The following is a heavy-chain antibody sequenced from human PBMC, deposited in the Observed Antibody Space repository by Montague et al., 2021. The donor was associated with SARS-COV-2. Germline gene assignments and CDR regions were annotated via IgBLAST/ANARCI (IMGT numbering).Heavy chain of an antibody. J-gene: IGHJ5*02. V-gene: IGHV4-39*01. CDR2: AYYSGST. Sequence: SETLSLTCTVSGDSFNSPKYYCAWIRQPPGKGLEWIGSAYYSGSTYHNPSLRSQVTISVDTSKTQFSLKMNSVTAADTAVYYCARRAYELGSYYWFDTWGQGTLVTVSS. CDR3: ARRAYELGSYYWFDT. CDR1: GDSFNSPKYY. D-gene: IGHD3-10*01.